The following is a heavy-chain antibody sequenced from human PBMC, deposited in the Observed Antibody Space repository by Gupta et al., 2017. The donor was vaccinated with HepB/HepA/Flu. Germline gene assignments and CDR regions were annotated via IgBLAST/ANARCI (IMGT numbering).Heavy chain of an antibody. Sequence: QVQLQESGPGLVKPSETLSLTCTVSGGSINNEYWSWVRQAAGKGLECIGRIHSTGTTVYNPSLKSRVTRSLDTAKNQFSLTLRSVTAADTAVYYCARWEKYRRVFDPWGQGTLVTVSS. J-gene: IGHJ5*02. V-gene: IGHV4-4*07. CDR2: IHSTGTT. D-gene: IGHD1-26*01. CDR3: ARWEKYRRVFDP. CDR1: GGSINNEY.